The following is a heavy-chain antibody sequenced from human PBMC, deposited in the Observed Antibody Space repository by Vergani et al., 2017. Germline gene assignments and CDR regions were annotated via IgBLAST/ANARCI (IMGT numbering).Heavy chain of an antibody. V-gene: IGHV4-59*08. D-gene: IGHD1-26*01. CDR3: ARSGSGSYYDY. Sequence: QVQLQESGPGLVKPSETLSLTCTVSGGSISSYYWSWIRQPPGKGLEWIGYIDYSGSTNYNPSLKSRVTISVDTSKNQFSLKLSSVTAADTAVYYCARSGSGSYYDYWGQGTLVTVSS. J-gene: IGHJ4*02. CDR1: GGSISSYY. CDR2: IDYSGST.